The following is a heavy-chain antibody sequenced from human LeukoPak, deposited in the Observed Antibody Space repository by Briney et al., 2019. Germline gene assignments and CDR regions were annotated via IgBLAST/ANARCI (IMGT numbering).Heavy chain of an antibody. CDR1: GFTFSSYS. Sequence: GGSLRLSCAASGFTFSSYSMNWVRQAPGKGLEWVSSISSSSSYIYYADSVKGRFTISRDNAKNSLYLQMNSLRAEDTAVYYCARCVVVVPAAPRYYGMDVWGQGTTVTVSS. D-gene: IGHD2-2*01. V-gene: IGHV3-21*01. CDR3: ARCVVVVPAAPRYYGMDV. CDR2: ISSSSSYI. J-gene: IGHJ6*02.